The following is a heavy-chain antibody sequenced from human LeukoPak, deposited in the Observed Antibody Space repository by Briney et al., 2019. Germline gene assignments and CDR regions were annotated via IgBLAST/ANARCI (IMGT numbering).Heavy chain of an antibody. D-gene: IGHD6-19*01. CDR3: ARDPIAVAGNRGGY. V-gene: IGHV1-8*03. J-gene: IGHJ4*02. CDR2: MNPNSGNT. Sequence: ASVKVSCKASGYTFTSYDINWVRQATGQGLEWMGWMNPNSGNTGYAQKFQGRVTITRNTSISTAYMELSSLRSEDTAVYYCARDPIAVAGNRGGYWGQGTLVTVSS. CDR1: GYTFTSYD.